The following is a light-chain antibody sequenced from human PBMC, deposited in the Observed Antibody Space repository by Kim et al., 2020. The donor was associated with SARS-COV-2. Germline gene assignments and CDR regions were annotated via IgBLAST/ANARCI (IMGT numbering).Light chain of an antibody. CDR2: AAS. CDR1: QGIAHY. V-gene: IGKV1-27*01. Sequence: ASVGDRVNINCRASQGIAHYLAWYQQKPGKVPKLLIYAASALQAGVPSRFSGSGSGTDFTLTISSLQPEDVATYYCQKYDGAPWTFGQGTKVDIK. CDR3: QKYDGAPWT. J-gene: IGKJ1*01.